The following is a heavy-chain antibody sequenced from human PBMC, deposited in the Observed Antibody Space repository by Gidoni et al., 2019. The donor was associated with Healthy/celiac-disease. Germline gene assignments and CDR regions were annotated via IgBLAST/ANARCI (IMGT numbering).Heavy chain of an antibody. CDR2: IKSKTDGGTT. D-gene: IGHD6-13*01. Sequence: EVQLVESGGGLVKPGGSLRLSCAASGFTFSNDWMSWDRQAPGKGLEWVGRIKSKTDGGTTDYAAPVKGRFTISRDDSKNTLYLQMNSLKTEDTAVYYCTTDGTAAVRLYYYYYYMDVWGKGTTVTVSS. J-gene: IGHJ6*03. CDR1: GFTFSNDW. CDR3: TTDGTAAVRLYYYYYYMDV. V-gene: IGHV3-15*01.